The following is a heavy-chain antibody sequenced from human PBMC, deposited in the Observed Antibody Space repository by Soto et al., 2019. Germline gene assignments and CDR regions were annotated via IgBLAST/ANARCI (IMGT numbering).Heavy chain of an antibody. Sequence: PGESLKISCKGSGYSFTSYWIGWVRQMPGKGLEWMGIIYPGDSDTRYSPSFQGQVTISADKSISTAYLQWSSLKASDTAMYYCARHGILNWKYDLPDYWGQGTLVTVS. J-gene: IGHJ4*02. CDR2: IYPGDSDT. CDR3: ARHGILNWKYDLPDY. V-gene: IGHV5-51*01. D-gene: IGHD1-7*01. CDR1: GYSFTSYW.